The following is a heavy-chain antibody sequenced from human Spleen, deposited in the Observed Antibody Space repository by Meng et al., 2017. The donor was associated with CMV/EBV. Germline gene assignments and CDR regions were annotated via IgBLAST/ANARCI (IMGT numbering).Heavy chain of an antibody. Sequence: ASVKVSCKASGYTFTSYGISWVRQAPGQGLEWMGWISAYNGNTNYAQKLQGRVTMTRDTSTSTVYMELSTLRSEDTAVYYCARPSGPDYYYAMDVWGHGTTVTVSS. CDR2: ISAYNGNT. J-gene: IGHJ6*02. D-gene: IGHD2-15*01. CDR3: ARPSGPDYYYAMDV. CDR1: GYTFTSYG. V-gene: IGHV1-18*01.